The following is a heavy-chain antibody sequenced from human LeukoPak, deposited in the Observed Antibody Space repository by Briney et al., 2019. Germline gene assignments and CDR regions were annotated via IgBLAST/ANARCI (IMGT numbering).Heavy chain of an antibody. J-gene: IGHJ4*02. CDR3: GHRISSRRHFDY. V-gene: IGHV2-5*02. Sequence: SGPTLVNPTQTLTLTCTLPGFSLTTRGVGVGWSRQPPGKALEWLAHIYGDDDKRYSPSLKSRLTITKDTSKNQVVLTMTNMDPVATGTSYWGHRISSRRHFDYWGQGTLVTVSS. CDR2: IYGDDDK. D-gene: IGHD2-2*01. CDR1: GFSLTTRGVG.